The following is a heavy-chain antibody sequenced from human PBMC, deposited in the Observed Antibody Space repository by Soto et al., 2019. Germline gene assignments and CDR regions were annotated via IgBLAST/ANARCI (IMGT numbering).Heavy chain of an antibody. CDR1: GGSITSGDNYY. V-gene: IGHV4-39*01. Sequence: SETLSLTCTVSGGSITSGDNYYWGWIRQPPGKGLEYIGSVHYNGRTYYNPSLKSRVTVSADTSKNQFSLKLTSVTAADTAVYYCASSYYYGSGSYYYWGQGTLVTVSS. D-gene: IGHD3-10*01. CDR3: ASSYYYGSGSYYY. CDR2: VHYNGRT. J-gene: IGHJ4*02.